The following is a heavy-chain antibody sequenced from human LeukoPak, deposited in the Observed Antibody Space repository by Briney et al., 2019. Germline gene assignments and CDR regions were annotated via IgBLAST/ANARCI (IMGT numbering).Heavy chain of an antibody. D-gene: IGHD2-15*01. V-gene: IGHV3-23*01. J-gene: IGHJ4*02. CDR2: ISGSGGST. CDR3: ATQVLYCSSSSCPSPFDY. CDR1: GFTFSSYG. Sequence: PGGSLRLSCAASGFTFSSYGMSWVRQAPGKGLEWVSAISGSGGSTYYADSAKGRFTISRDISKTTLYLQMNSLRADDTAVYYCATQVLYCSSSSCPSPFDYWGQGTLVTVSS.